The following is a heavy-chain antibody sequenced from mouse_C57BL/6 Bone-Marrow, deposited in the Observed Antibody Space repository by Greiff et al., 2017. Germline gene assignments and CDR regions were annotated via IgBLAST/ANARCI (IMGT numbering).Heavy chain of an antibody. CDR2: IWSGGST. J-gene: IGHJ4*01. Sequence: VKLQESGPGLVQPSQSLSITCTVSGFSLTSYGVHWVRQSPGKGLEWLGVIWSGGSTDYNDTFISRLSISKDNSKSKVSFKMNSLQADDTAIYYCARNYGGYYGNAMDYWGQGTSVTVSA. CDR1: GFSLTSYG. D-gene: IGHD1-1*01. CDR3: ARNYGGYYGNAMDY. V-gene: IGHV2-2*01.